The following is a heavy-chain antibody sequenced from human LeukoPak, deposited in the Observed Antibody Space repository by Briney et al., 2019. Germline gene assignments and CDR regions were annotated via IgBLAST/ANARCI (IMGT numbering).Heavy chain of an antibody. CDR1: GFTFSSYS. J-gene: IGHJ6*03. D-gene: IGHD6-19*01. Sequence: GGALRLSCAASGFTFSSYSMNWVRQAPGKGLEWVSSISSSSSYIYYADSVKGRFTISRDNAKNSLSLQMNSMRAEDTAVYYCARVADGWYGYYYYYMDVWGKGTTVTVSS. CDR2: ISSSSSYI. CDR3: ARVADGWYGYYYYYMDV. V-gene: IGHV3-21*01.